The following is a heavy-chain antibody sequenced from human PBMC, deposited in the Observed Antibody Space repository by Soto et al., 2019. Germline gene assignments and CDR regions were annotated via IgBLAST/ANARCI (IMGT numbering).Heavy chain of an antibody. CDR1: GDSISSGGYY. V-gene: IGHV4-31*03. CDR2: TSYSGST. Sequence: QVQLQESGPGLVKPSQTLSLTCSVSGDSISSGGYYWNWIRQLPGKGLEWIGYTSYSGSTYYNPSLNSRATILVDTSKNQFSLKLTSVTAADTAVYYCARDEGAQFDWYFDLWGRGTLVTVSS. J-gene: IGHJ2*01. CDR3: ARDEGAQFDWYFDL.